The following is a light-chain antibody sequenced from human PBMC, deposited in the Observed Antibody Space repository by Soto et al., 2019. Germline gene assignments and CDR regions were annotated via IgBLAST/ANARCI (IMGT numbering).Light chain of an antibody. J-gene: IGKJ5*01. CDR2: GAS. Sequence: EIVLTQSPGTLSLSPGERATLSCRASQSVSSSYLAWYQQKPGQAPRLLIYGASSRATGIPDRLSGSGSGTEFTLTISRLETEDFEVYYCQQYGSSPPITFGQGTRLEIK. V-gene: IGKV3-20*01. CDR3: QQYGSSPPIT. CDR1: QSVSSSY.